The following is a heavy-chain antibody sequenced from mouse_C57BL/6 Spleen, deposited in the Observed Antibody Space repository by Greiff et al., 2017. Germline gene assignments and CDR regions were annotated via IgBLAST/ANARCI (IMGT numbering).Heavy chain of an antibody. CDR2: INSAGSST. D-gene: IGHD1-1*02. Sequence: EVKLVQSEAGLVQPGSSMKLSCTASGFTFSDYYMAWVRQVPEKGLEWVANINSAGSSTYYLHTLKSRFTFSIDNATNTLYLQLSSLKSEDSAIYYCASDNSKDWWYFDYWGQGTTLTVSS. V-gene: IGHV5-16*02. J-gene: IGHJ2*01. CDR3: ASDNSKDWWYFDY. CDR1: GFTFSDYY.